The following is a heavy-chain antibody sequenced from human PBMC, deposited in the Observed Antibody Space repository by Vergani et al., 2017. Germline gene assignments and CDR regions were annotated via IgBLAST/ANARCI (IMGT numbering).Heavy chain of an antibody. V-gene: IGHV4-61*02. J-gene: IGHJ6*03. D-gene: IGHD5-18*01. Sequence: QVKLQESGPGLVKPSETLSLTCTVSGASISSGSYYWSWIRQPAGKGLEWIGRIYTSGSTNYNPSLKSRVTMSVDTSKNQFSLKLSSVTAADTAVYYCASSWIQLWLGYYYMDVWGKGTTVTVSS. CDR1: GASISSGSYY. CDR3: ASSWIQLWLGYYYMDV. CDR2: IYTSGST.